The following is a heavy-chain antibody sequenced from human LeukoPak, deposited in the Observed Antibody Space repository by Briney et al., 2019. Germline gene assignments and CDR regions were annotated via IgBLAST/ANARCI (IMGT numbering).Heavy chain of an antibody. CDR1: GGSISSSSYY. CDR3: ASTVVGGTYYYYYYMDV. D-gene: IGHD3-10*01. V-gene: IGHV4-39*01. J-gene: IGHJ6*03. CDR2: IYYSGST. Sequence: KASETLSLTCTVSGGSISSSSYYWGWIRQPPGKGLEWIGSIYYSGSTYYNPSLKSRVTISVDTSKNQFSLKLSSVTAADTAVYYCASTVVGGTYYYYYYMDVWGKGTTVTISS.